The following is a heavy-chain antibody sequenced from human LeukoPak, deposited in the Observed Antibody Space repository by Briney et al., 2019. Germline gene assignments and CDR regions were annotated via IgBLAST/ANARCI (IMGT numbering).Heavy chain of an antibody. D-gene: IGHD3-3*01. CDR2: ISGSGGST. J-gene: IGHJ5*02. CDR3: AKVGSEGFWSGYTGSWFDP. CDR1: GFTFSSYA. V-gene: IGHV3-23*01. Sequence: GGSLRLSCAASGFTFSSYAMSWVRQAPGKGLEWVSAISGSGGSTYYADSVKGRFTISRDNSKNTLYLQMNSLRAEDTAVYYCAKVGSEGFWSGYTGSWFDPWGQGTLVTVSS.